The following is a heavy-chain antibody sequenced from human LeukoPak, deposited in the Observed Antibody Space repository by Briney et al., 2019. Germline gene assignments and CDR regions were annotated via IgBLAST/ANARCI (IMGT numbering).Heavy chain of an antibody. V-gene: IGHV4-61*01. CDR3: AASYYDSSGYYPRPSFYFDY. J-gene: IGHJ4*02. CDR1: GGSISSSSYY. CDR2: IYYSGST. Sequence: SETLSLTCTVSGGSISSSSYYWSWIRQPPGKGLEWIGYIYYSGSTNYNPSLKSRVTISVDTSKNQFSLKLSSVTAADTAVYYCAASYYDSSGYYPRPSFYFDYWGQGTLVTVSS. D-gene: IGHD3-22*01.